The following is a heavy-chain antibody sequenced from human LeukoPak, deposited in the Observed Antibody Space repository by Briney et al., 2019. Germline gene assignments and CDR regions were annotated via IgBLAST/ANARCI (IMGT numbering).Heavy chain of an antibody. J-gene: IGHJ1*01. D-gene: IGHD3-22*01. CDR3: ARGGYYYDSSGYYSWEYFQH. CDR1: GFTFSSYW. V-gene: IGHV3-74*01. Sequence: GGSLRLSCAASGFTFSSYWMHWVRHAPGKGLVWVSRINSDGSSTSYADSVKGRFTISRDNAKNTLYLQMNSLRAEDTAVYYCARGGYYYDSSGYYSWEYFQHWGQGTLVTVSS. CDR2: INSDGSST.